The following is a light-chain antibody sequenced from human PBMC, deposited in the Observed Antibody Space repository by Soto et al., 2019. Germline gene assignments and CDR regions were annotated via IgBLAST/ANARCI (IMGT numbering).Light chain of an antibody. CDR1: QSLRSS. CDR3: QQYNNWHQT. J-gene: IGKJ1*01. V-gene: IGKV3-15*01. CDR2: DAS. Sequence: ETMMTQSPDTLSVSLGERATLSCRASQSLRSSLAWYQQKPGQAPRLLIYDASTRATGIPARFSGSGSGTDVTLTISGLQSEEFAFYHCQQYNNWHQTFGQGTKVDIK.